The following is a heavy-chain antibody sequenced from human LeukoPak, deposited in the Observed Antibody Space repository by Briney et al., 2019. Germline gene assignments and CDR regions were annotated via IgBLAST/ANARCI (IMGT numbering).Heavy chain of an antibody. V-gene: IGHV4-39*01. Sequence: SETLSLPCSVSSGSNKDSGRYWRWVRQFPGKGLEWIASVHNRGTDYYNRSLEGRVSISIDTSRNQFSLFMTSVTAADTAVYYCGRQSGDYYGPKGVDYFDPWGQGTLVTVSS. CDR1: SGSNKDSGRY. CDR2: VHNRGTD. CDR3: GRQSGDYYGPKGVDYFDP. J-gene: IGHJ5*02. D-gene: IGHD3-10*01.